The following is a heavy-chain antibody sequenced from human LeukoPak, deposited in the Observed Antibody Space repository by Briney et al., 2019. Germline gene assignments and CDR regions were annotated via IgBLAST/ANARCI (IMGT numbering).Heavy chain of an antibody. Sequence: PSETLSLTCTVSGGSISSYYWSWIRQPPGKGLEWIGYIYYSGSTNYNPSLKSRVTISVDTSKKQFSLKLSSVTAADTAVYYCARTGDLYAFDMWGQGTMVIISS. CDR3: ARTGDLYAFDM. J-gene: IGHJ3*02. CDR2: IYYSGST. V-gene: IGHV4-59*08. D-gene: IGHD7-27*01. CDR1: GGSISSYY.